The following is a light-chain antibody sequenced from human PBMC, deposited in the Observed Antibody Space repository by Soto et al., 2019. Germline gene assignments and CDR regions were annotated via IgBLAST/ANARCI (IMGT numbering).Light chain of an antibody. CDR1: SSDVGSYNL. V-gene: IGLV2-23*02. Sequence: QSALTQPASVSGSPLQSITISCTGTSSDVGSYNLVSWYQQHPGKAPKLMIYEVSKRPSGVSNRFSGSKSGNTASLTISGLQAEDEADYYCCSYAGSSTYVFGTG. CDR2: EVS. J-gene: IGLJ1*01. CDR3: CSYAGSSTYV.